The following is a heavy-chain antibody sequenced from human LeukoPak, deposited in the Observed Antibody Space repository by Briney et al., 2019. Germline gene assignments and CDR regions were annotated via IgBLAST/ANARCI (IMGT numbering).Heavy chain of an antibody. CDR2: IYYSGST. CDR1: GGSISSSSYY. V-gene: IGHV4-39*01. Sequence: SETLSLTCTVSGGSISSSSYYWGWIRQPPGKGLEWIGSIYYSGSTYYNPSLKSRVTISVDTSKNQFSLKLSSVTAADTAVYYCTRYCSGGSCFDYWGQGTLVTVSS. J-gene: IGHJ4*02. D-gene: IGHD2-15*01. CDR3: TRYCSGGSCFDY.